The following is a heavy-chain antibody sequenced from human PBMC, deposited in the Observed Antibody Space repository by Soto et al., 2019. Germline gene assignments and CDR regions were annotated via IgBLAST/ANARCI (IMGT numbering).Heavy chain of an antibody. V-gene: IGHV1-3*01. D-gene: IGHD3-10*01. Sequence: QVQLVQSGAEVKKPGASVKVSCKASGYTFTSYAMHWVRQAPGQRLEWMGWINAGNGNTKYSQKFQGRVTITRDTYASTAYMELSSLRSEDTAVYYCARVRRGPSAAHNPGYYFDYWGQGTLVTVSS. CDR3: ARVRRGPSAAHNPGYYFDY. CDR2: INAGNGNT. CDR1: GYTFTSYA. J-gene: IGHJ4*02.